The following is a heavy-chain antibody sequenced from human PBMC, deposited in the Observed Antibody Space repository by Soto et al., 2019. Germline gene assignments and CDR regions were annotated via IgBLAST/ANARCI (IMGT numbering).Heavy chain of an antibody. CDR1: GGSISSSSYY. D-gene: IGHD3-10*01. Sequence: ETLSLTCTVSGGSISSSSYYWGWIRQPPGKGLEWIGSIYYTGNTYYNPSLKSRVSISVDTSKNQFSLKLSSVTAADTAVYYCARKPMVRGIIGYFDSWGQGTLVTVSS. V-gene: IGHV4-39*01. CDR3: ARKPMVRGIIGYFDS. CDR2: IYYTGNT. J-gene: IGHJ4*02.